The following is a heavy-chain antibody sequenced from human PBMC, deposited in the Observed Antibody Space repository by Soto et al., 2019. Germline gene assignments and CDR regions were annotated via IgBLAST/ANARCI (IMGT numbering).Heavy chain of an antibody. CDR2: IYYSGST. J-gene: IGHJ4*02. D-gene: IGHD5-12*01. CDR1: GGSISSSSYY. CDR3: ARLPIVATMDYFDY. Sequence: SETLSLTCTVSGGSISSSSYYWGWIRQPPGKGLEWIGSIYYSGSTYYNPSLKSRVTTSVDTSKNQFSLKLSSVTAADTAVYYCARLPIVATMDYFDYWGQGTLVTVSS. V-gene: IGHV4-39*01.